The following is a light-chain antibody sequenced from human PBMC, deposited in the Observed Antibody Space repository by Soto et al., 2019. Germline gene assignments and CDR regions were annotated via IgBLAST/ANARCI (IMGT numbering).Light chain of an antibody. CDR3: QQANTFPFS. CDR1: QGISSW. Sequence: DLQMPQSPSSVSASVGDRVTITCRASQGISSWLAWCQQKPGKAPKLLIYAAASLQSGVPSRFRGSGSGTDFTLTLGSLQPEDFATYCCQQANTFPFSLGPGIKVDIK. J-gene: IGKJ3*01. CDR2: AAA. V-gene: IGKV1-12*01.